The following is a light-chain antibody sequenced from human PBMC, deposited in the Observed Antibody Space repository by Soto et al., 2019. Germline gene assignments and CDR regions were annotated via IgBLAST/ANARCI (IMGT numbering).Light chain of an antibody. V-gene: IGLV3-16*01. CDR2: EDS. J-gene: IGLJ2*01. CDR3: LSADSSELMV. CDR1: ALPKKY. Sequence: SYELTQPPSVSVSLGQMARITFSGEALPKKYAYWYQQKPGQFPVLVRYEDSERPSGIPERFSGSRSGTIVTLTISGAQAEDEADYYCLSADSSELMVFGGGTKVTVL.